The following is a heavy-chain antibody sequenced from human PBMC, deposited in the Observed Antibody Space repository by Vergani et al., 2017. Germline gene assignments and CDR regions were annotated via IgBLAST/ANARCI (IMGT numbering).Heavy chain of an antibody. CDR3: ARDGGFGELLLLDY. CDR2: IYSGGSP. Sequence: EVQLVESGGGLIQPGGSLRLSCAASGFTVSSNYMSWVRQAPGKGLEWVSVIYSGGSPYYADSVKGRFTISSDNSKNTLYLQMNSLRAEDTAVYYCARDGGFGELLLLDYWGQGTLVTVSS. CDR1: GFTVSSNY. V-gene: IGHV3-53*01. D-gene: IGHD3-10*01. J-gene: IGHJ4*02.